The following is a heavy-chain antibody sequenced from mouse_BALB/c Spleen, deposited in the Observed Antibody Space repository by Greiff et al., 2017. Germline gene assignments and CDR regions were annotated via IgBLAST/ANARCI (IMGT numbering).Heavy chain of an antibody. CDR3: ARDYDKTLDY. V-gene: IGHV14-1*02. Sequence: EVQLQQSGAELVRPGALVKLSCKASGFNIKDYYMHWVQQRPEQGLEWIGWIDPENGNTIYDPKFQGKASITADTSSNTAYLQLSSLTSEDTAVYYCARDYDKTLDYWGQGTTLTVSS. J-gene: IGHJ2*01. CDR2: IDPENGNT. D-gene: IGHD2-4*01. CDR1: GFNIKDYY.